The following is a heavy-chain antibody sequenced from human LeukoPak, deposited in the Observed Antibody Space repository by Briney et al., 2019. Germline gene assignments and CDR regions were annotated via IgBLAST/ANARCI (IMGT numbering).Heavy chain of an antibody. D-gene: IGHD3-3*01. Sequence: SETLFLTCTVSGGSISSYYWSWIRQPPGKGLEWIGYIYYSGSTNYNPSLKSRVTISVDTSKNQFSLKLSSVTTADTAVYYCARSLSGYLDYWGQGTLVTVSS. CDR3: ARSLSGYLDY. J-gene: IGHJ4*02. V-gene: IGHV4-59*01. CDR2: IYYSGST. CDR1: GGSISSYY.